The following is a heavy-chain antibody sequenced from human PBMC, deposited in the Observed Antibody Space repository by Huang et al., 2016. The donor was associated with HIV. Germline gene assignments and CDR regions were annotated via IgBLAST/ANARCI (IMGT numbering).Heavy chain of an antibody. CDR1: GYTFTSYA. Sequence: QVQLVQSGAEVKKPGASVKVSCKASGYTFTSYAMHWVRQAPGQRLEGMGWINAGNGNTKYSQKFQGRVTITRDTSASTAYMERSSLRSEDTAVYYCARAAGAFYYYYYYMDVWGKGTTVTVSS. J-gene: IGHJ6*03. CDR3: ARAAGAFYYYYYYMDV. CDR2: INAGNGNT. V-gene: IGHV1-3*01. D-gene: IGHD6-13*01.